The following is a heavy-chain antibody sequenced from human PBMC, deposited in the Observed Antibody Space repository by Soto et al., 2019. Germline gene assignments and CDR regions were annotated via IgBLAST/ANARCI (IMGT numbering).Heavy chain of an antibody. V-gene: IGHV3-23*01. D-gene: IGHD3-22*01. CDR2: ISGSGGST. CDR1: GFTFSSYA. Sequence: PGGSLRLSCAASGFTFSSYAMSWVRQAPGKGLEWVSAISGSGGSTCYADSVKGRFTISRDNSKNTLYLQMNSLRAEDTAVYYCAKARPIVVVIGRPEYYFDYWGQGTLVTVSS. J-gene: IGHJ4*02. CDR3: AKARPIVVVIGRPEYYFDY.